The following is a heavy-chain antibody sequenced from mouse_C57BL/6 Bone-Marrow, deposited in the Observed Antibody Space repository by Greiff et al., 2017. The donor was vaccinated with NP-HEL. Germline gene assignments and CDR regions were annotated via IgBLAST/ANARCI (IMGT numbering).Heavy chain of an antibody. CDR3: TTSYDGYYAMDY. D-gene: IGHD2-3*01. CDR2: IDPENGDT. J-gene: IGHJ4*01. V-gene: IGHV14-4*01. CDR1: GFNIKDDY. Sequence: EVQLQQSGAELVRPGASVKLSCTASGFNIKDDYMHWVKQRPEQGLEWIGWIDPENGDTEYASKIQGKATITADTSSNTSYLQLSSLTSEDTAVYYCTTSYDGYYAMDYWGQGTSVTVSS.